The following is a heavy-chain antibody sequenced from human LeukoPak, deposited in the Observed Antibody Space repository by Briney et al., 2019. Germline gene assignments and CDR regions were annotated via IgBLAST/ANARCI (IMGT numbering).Heavy chain of an antibody. CDR1: GYTFTSYY. Sequence: GASVKVSCKASGYTFTSYYMHWVRQAPGQGLEWMGLINPSGGSTSYAQKFQGRVTMTRDTSTSTVYMELSSLRSEDTAVYYCAIPYYDFWSGYYEYNWFDPWGQGTLVTVSS. V-gene: IGHV1-46*01. CDR3: AIPYYDFWSGYYEYNWFDP. CDR2: INPSGGST. D-gene: IGHD3-3*01. J-gene: IGHJ5*02.